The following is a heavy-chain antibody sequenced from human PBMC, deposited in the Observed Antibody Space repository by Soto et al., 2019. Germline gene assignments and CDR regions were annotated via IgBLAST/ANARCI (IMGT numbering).Heavy chain of an antibody. CDR1: GGSISSGGYY. D-gene: IGHD6-6*01. CDR3: ARGQYSGSPPAYYYYMDV. CDR2: IYYSGST. J-gene: IGHJ6*03. V-gene: IGHV4-31*03. Sequence: SETLSLTCTVSGGSISSGGYYWSWIRQHPGKGLEWIGYIYYSGSTYYNPSLKSRVTISVDTSKNQFSLKLSSVTAADTAVYYCARGQYSGSPPAYYYYMDVWGKGTTVTVSS.